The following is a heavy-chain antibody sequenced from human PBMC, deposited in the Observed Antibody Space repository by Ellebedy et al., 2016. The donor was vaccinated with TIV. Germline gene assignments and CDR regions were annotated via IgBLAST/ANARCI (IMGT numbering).Heavy chain of an antibody. J-gene: IGHJ6*02. CDR1: GFTFSGFA. D-gene: IGHD6-25*01. Sequence: GESLKISCAASGFTFSGFAIHFVRQASGKGLEWVGRIRSKANNYAKEHTASVKGRFTISRDDSKNTAYLQMNSLKADDTAVYYCTRPAATYYGMDVWGQGTTDTVSS. CDR3: TRPAATYYGMDV. CDR2: IRSKANNYAK. V-gene: IGHV3-73*01.